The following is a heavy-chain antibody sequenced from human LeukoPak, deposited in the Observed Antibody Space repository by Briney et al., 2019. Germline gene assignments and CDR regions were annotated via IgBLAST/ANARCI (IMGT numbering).Heavy chain of an antibody. CDR1: GGSISSYY. Sequence: SETLSLTCTGSGGSISSYYWSWIRQPPGKGLEWIGDIYYSGSTNYNPSLKSRVTISVDTSKNQFSLKLSSVTAADTAVYYCARNPEEAARPSFFDYWGQGTLVTVSS. J-gene: IGHJ4*02. V-gene: IGHV4-59*01. CDR2: IYYSGST. D-gene: IGHD6-6*01. CDR3: ARNPEEAARPSFFDY.